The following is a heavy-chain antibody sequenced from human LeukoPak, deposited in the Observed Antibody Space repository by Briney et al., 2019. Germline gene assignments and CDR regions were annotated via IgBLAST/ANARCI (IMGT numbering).Heavy chain of an antibody. CDR3: ARGSHIGAAGILDN. CDR2: LNSDGSST. D-gene: IGHD6-13*01. J-gene: IGHJ4*02. CDR1: GFTFRSYW. V-gene: IGHV3-74*01. Sequence: GGSLRLSCAVSGFTFRSYWMHWVRQAPGKGLVWVSRLNSDGSSTSYADSVEGRFTISRDDPKNTLYLQMNSLRAEDKGVYYCARGSHIGAAGILDNWGQGTLVTVSS.